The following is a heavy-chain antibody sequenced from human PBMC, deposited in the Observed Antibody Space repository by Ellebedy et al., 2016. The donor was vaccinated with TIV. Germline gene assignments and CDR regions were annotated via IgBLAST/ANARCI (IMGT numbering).Heavy chain of an antibody. CDR2: IKEDGSER. V-gene: IGHV3-7*03. D-gene: IGHD4-11*01. CDR1: GFTFSSYW. Sequence: PGGSLRLSCAVSGFTFSSYWMSWVRQAPGKGLEWVANIKEDGSERYYVDSVKGRFTISRDNAKNSLYLQSDSLRVKVTALYYCAKDKRARSTTEPACWGQGTLVTVSS. J-gene: IGHJ4*02. CDR3: AKDKRARSTTEPAC.